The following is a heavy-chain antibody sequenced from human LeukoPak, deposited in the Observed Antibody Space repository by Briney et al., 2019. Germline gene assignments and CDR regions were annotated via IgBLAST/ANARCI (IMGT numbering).Heavy chain of an antibody. V-gene: IGHV3-48*02. J-gene: IGHJ5*02. CDR1: GFTFSSYS. CDR2: ISGNNGTI. D-gene: IGHD1-14*01. CDR3: ARDATVAGRRKPNWFDP. Sequence: GGSLRLSCAASGFTFSSYSMNWVRQAPGKGLEWVSDISGNNGTIYYADSVKGRFTISRDNAKNSLYLQMNSLRDEDTAVYYCARDATVAGRRKPNWFDPWGQGTLVTVSS.